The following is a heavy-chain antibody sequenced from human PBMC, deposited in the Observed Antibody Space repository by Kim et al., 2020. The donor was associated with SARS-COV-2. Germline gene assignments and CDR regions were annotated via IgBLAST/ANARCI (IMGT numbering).Heavy chain of an antibody. CDR1: GGSFSGYY. Sequence: SETLSLTCAVYGGSFSGYYWSWIRQPPGKGLEWIGEINHSGSTNYNPSLKSRVTISVDTSKNQFSLKLSSVTAADTAVYYCARGPTRYCSGGSCYSYDY. J-gene: IGHJ4*01. D-gene: IGHD2-15*01. CDR2: INHSGST. V-gene: IGHV4-34*01. CDR3: ARGPTRYCSGGSCYSYDY.